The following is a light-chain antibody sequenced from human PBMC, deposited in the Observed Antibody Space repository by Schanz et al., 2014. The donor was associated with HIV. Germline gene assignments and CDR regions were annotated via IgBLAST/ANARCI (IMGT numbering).Light chain of an antibody. CDR1: SSNIRTNA. CDR3: SSYAGSNNLV. CDR2: NTY. J-gene: IGLJ3*02. Sequence: QSVLTQPPSASGTPGQRVTISCSGTSSNIRTNAVNWYQQLPGTAPKLLIYNTYHRPSGVPDRFSGSGSGTSASLAIAGLQAEDEADYYCSSYAGSNNLVFGGGTKLTVL. V-gene: IGLV1-44*01.